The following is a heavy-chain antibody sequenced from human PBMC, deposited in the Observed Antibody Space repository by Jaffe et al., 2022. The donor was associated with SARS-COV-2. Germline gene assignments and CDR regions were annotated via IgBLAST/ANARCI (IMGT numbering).Heavy chain of an antibody. J-gene: IGHJ3*02. Sequence: QLQLQESGPGLVKPSETLSLTCTVSGGSISSSSYYWGWIRQPPGKGLEWIGSIYYSGSTYYNPSLKSRVTISVDTSKNQFSLKLSSVTAADTAVYYCARIASFGEPENAQIWGQGTMVTVSS. D-gene: IGHD3-10*01. CDR1: GGSISSSSYY. CDR2: IYYSGST. CDR3: ARIASFGEPENAQI. V-gene: IGHV4-39*01.